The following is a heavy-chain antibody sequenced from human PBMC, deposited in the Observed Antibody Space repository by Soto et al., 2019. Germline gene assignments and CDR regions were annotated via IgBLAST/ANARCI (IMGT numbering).Heavy chain of an antibody. J-gene: IGHJ4*02. Sequence: ASVKVSCKASGYTFTSYGISWVRQAPGQGLEWMGWISAYNGNTNYAQKLQGRVTMTTDTSTSTAYMELRSLRSDDTAVYYCARVWGNIRLELRERRGYFDYWGQGTLVTVSS. D-gene: IGHD1-7*01. CDR1: GYTFTSYG. CDR3: ARVWGNIRLELRERRGYFDY. V-gene: IGHV1-18*01. CDR2: ISAYNGNT.